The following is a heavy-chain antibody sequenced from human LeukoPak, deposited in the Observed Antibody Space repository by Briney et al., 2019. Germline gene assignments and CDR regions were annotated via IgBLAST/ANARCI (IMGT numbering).Heavy chain of an antibody. J-gene: IGHJ3*02. CDR3: ARDNLYNWNDGPVAFDI. D-gene: IGHD1-20*01. CDR1: GGTFSSYA. CDR2: IIPIFGTA. Sequence: GASVKVSCKASGGTFSSYAISWVRQAPGQGLEWMGGIIPIFGTANYAQKFQGRVTITTDESTSTAYMELSSLRSEDTAVYYCARDNLYNWNDGPVAFDIWGQGTMVTVSS. V-gene: IGHV1-69*05.